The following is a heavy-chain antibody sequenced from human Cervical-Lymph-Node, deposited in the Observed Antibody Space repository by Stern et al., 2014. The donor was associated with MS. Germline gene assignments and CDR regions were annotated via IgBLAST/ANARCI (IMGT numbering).Heavy chain of an antibody. Sequence: EVQLGESGGGLVKPGGSLRLSCAVSGFTFSYYTLNWVRQAPGKGLEWVSSISSRGTNIYYADSLKGRFTISRDNAKSSLYLQMNSLRAEDTAVYYCAREVADSGYFDSWGQGTLVTVSS. CDR1: GFTFSYYT. CDR3: AREVADSGYFDS. CDR2: ISSRGTNI. D-gene: IGHD3-22*01. J-gene: IGHJ4*02. V-gene: IGHV3-21*06.